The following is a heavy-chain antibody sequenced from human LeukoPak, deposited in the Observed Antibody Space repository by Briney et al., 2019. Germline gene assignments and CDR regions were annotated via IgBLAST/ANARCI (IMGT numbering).Heavy chain of an antibody. D-gene: IGHD5-18*01. V-gene: IGHV3-74*01. CDR1: GFTFSNYW. CDR3: AITYTSGYFDC. CDR2: INSDGSST. J-gene: IGHJ4*02. Sequence: GGSLRLSCAASGFTFSNYWMHWVRQAPGKGLVWVSRINSDGSSTAYADSVKGRFTMSRDNAKNTLYLQMNSLSAEDTAVYYCAITYTSGYFDCWGQGTLVTVSS.